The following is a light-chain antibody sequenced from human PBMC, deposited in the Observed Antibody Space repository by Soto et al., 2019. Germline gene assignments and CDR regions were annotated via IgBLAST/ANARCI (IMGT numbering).Light chain of an antibody. V-gene: IGKV1-39*01. CDR2: AAS. CDR1: QSIDRY. Sequence: DIQMTQSPSSLSASVGDTVTITCRASQSIDRYLNWYQQKPGKAPKLLIYAASILESGVPSRFSGIGSGTDFALTISILQPEDFVIYYCQQSFNSPYTFGQGTKVEIK. J-gene: IGKJ2*01. CDR3: QQSFNSPYT.